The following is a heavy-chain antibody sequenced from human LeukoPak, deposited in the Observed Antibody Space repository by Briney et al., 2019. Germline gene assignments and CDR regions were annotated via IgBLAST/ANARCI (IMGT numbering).Heavy chain of an antibody. J-gene: IGHJ4*02. V-gene: IGHV3-15*01. CDR2: IKSKTDGGTT. CDR1: GFTFSNAW. CDR3: TTEPFSSSSFDY. D-gene: IGHD6-6*01. Sequence: GGSLRLSCAASGFTFSNAWMSWIRRAPGKGLEWVGRIKSKTDGGTTDYAAPVKGRFTISRDDSKNTLYLQMNSLKTEDTAVYYCTTEPFSSSSFDYWGQGTLVTVSS.